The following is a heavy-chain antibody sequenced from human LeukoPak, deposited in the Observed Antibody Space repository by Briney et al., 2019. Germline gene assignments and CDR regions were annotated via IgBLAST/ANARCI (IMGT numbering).Heavy chain of an antibody. CDR2: INPNSGGT. CDR1: GYTFTGYY. J-gene: IGHJ4*02. CDR3: ARGPPTIVVVITTGDFDS. Sequence: ASVKVSCKASGYTFTGYYIHWVRQAPGQGLEWMGWINPNSGGTNYAQKFQGRVTMTRGTSISTAYMELRRLRSDDRAVYYCARGPPTIVVVITTGDFDSWGQGTLVTVSS. D-gene: IGHD3-22*01. V-gene: IGHV1-2*02.